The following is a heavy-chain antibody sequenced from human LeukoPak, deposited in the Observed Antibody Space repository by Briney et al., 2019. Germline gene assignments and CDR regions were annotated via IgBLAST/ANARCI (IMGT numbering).Heavy chain of an antibody. CDR3: EAYGSV. CDR2: IKGDGSEK. J-gene: IGHJ4*02. CDR1: GLNFHDVW. V-gene: IGHV3-7*03. Sequence: GGSLSLSCSASGLNFHDVWMTWVRQTPGRGLEWVANIKGDGSEKNYVGSVRGRFTISRDNAQNLLFLQMDNLRAEDTAIYYCEAYGSVWGQGTLVIVSS. D-gene: IGHD3-10*01.